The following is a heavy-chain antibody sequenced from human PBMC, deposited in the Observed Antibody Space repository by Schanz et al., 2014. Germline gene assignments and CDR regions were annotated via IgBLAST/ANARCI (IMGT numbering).Heavy chain of an antibody. J-gene: IGHJ3*01. CDR2: MYINSGST. CDR3: ARDGGRDGYNLAFDV. V-gene: IGHV3-53*01. CDR1: GFTVNTNY. Sequence: EVQLVESGGGLIQPGGSLRLSCAVSGFTVNTNYMSWVRQAPGKGLEWISSMYINSGSTQYADSVKGRFIISRDSSKNALFRQMNTLTADDTAVYLCARDGGRDGYNLAFDVWGQGTLVTVSS. D-gene: IGHD5-12*01.